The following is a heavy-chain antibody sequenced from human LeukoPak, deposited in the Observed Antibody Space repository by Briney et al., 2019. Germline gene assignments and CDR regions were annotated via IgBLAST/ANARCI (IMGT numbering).Heavy chain of an antibody. D-gene: IGHD6-13*01. CDR1: GGTFSSYA. V-gene: IGHV1-69*13. J-gene: IGHJ4*02. Sequence: GASVKVSCKASGGTFSSYAISWVRQAPGQGLEWMGGIIPIFGTANYAQKFQGRVTITADESTSTAYMELSRLRSDDTAVYYCARVSGKKGIAAAALAYWGQGTLVTVSS. CDR2: IIPIFGTA. CDR3: ARVSGKKGIAAAALAY.